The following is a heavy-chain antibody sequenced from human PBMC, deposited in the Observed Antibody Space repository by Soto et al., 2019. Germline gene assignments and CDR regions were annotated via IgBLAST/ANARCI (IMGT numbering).Heavy chain of an antibody. Sequence: ASVKVSCKASGFSFSSSAVQWVRQARGQRLEWIGWIVVGSGNTNYAQKLLERVTITRDMSTSKAYMELSSLRSEDTAVYYCAAVGDFWSGSYSFDYWGQGTLVTVSS. V-gene: IGHV1-58*01. CDR1: GFSFSSSA. CDR3: AAVGDFWSGSYSFDY. D-gene: IGHD3-3*01. CDR2: IVVGSGNT. J-gene: IGHJ4*02.